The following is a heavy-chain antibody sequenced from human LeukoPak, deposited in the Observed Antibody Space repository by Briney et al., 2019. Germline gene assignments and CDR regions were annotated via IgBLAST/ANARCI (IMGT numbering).Heavy chain of an antibody. D-gene: IGHD2-21*02. J-gene: IGHJ3*02. CDR1: GSTFSSYW. V-gene: IGHV3-7*01. Sequence: PGGSLRLSCAASGSTFSSYWMSWVRQAPGKGLEWVANIKQDGSEKYYVDSVKGRFTISRDNAKNSLYLQMNSLRAEDTAVYYCARDCLHDCQINDAFDIWGQGTMVTVSS. CDR2: IKQDGSEK. CDR3: ARDCLHDCQINDAFDI.